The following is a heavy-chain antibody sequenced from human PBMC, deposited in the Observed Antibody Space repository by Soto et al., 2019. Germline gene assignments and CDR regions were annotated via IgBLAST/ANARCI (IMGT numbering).Heavy chain of an antibody. Sequence: QMQESGPGLVKPSWTLSLTCAVSGGSVTTNYWWGSVRQSPVTGLEWIGDMSHSWPTNYSRSLKSRVTLSVDTTQIQFSLALKSVTAADTAVYFCGMSRGCYTIHSWGQGTVVTVSS. CDR2: MSHSWPT. V-gene: IGHV4-4*02. CDR1: GGSVTTNYW. J-gene: IGHJ4*02. CDR3: GMSRGCYTIHS. D-gene: IGHD6-19*01.